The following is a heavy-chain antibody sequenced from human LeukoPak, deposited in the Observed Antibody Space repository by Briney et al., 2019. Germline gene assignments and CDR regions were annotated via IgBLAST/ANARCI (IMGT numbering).Heavy chain of an antibody. J-gene: IGHJ4*02. CDR2: ISSSGSTI. Sequence: GGSLRLSCAASGFTFSDYYMSWIRQAPGKGLEWVSYISSSGSTIYYADSVKGRFTISRDNAKNSLYLQMNSLRAEDTAVYYCAGDSGSYNALFDYWGQGTLVTVSS. CDR1: GFTFSDYY. V-gene: IGHV3-11*01. D-gene: IGHD1-26*01. CDR3: AGDSGSYNALFDY.